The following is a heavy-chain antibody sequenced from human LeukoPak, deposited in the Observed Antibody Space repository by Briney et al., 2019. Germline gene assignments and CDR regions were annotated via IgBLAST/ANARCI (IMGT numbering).Heavy chain of an antibody. D-gene: IGHD5-12*01. CDR1: GGSFSGYY. Sequence: SETLSLTCAVYGGSFSGYYWGWIRQPPGKGLEWIGEINHSGSTNYNPSLKSRVTISVDTSKNQFSLKLSSVTAADAAVYYCARISGPPFDYWGQGTLVTVSS. CDR3: ARISGPPFDY. V-gene: IGHV4-34*01. CDR2: INHSGST. J-gene: IGHJ4*02.